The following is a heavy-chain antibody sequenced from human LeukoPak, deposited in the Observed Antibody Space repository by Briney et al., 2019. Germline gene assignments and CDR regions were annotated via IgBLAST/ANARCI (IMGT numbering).Heavy chain of an antibody. Sequence: SETLSLTCTVSGGSISSYYWNWIRQPPGKGLEWVGHIYSSGSTNYNPSLKSRVTISVDTSKNQFSLKLSSVTAADTAVYYCARGGPTPIWGQGALVTVSS. J-gene: IGHJ4*02. CDR3: ARGGPTPI. CDR2: IYSSGST. V-gene: IGHV4-59*13. D-gene: IGHD2-15*01. CDR1: GGSISSYY.